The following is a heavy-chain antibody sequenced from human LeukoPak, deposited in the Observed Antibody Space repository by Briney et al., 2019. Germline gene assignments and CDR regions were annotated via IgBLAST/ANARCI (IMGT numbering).Heavy chain of an antibody. Sequence: SETLSLTCTVSGGSISSYYWSWIRQPPGKGLEWIGYIYYSGSTNYNPSLKSRATISVDTSKNQFSLKLSSVTAADTAVYYCARRHSSGYYYFDYWGQGTLVTVSS. CDR2: IYYSGST. CDR3: ARRHSSGYYYFDY. J-gene: IGHJ4*02. D-gene: IGHD3-22*01. V-gene: IGHV4-59*08. CDR1: GGSISSYY.